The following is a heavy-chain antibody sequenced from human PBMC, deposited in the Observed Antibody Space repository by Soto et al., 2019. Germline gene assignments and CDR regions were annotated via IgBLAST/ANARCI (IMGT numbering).Heavy chain of an antibody. J-gene: IGHJ4*02. CDR1: GYSFSTYS. V-gene: IGHV5-51*01. CDR3: ATWSSSHWFDY. Sequence: GESLKISCKGSGYSFSTYSIGWVRQMPGKGLEWMGNIHSGDSNARYSPSFQGQVTISVDKSISTAYLQWNSLKASDTALYYCATWSSSHWFDYWGQGTLVTVSS. CDR2: IHSGDSNA. D-gene: IGHD2-2*01.